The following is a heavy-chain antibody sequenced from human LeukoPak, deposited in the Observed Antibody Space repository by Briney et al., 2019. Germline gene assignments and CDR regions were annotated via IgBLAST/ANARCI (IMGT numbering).Heavy chain of an antibody. CDR2: IYYSGST. V-gene: IGHV4-31*03. Sequence: PSETLSLTCTVSGGSISSGGYYWSWIRQHPGKGLEWIGYIYYSGSTYHNPSLKSRVTISVDTSKNQFSLKLSSVTAADTAVYYCARSGRYYGSGSYPYYYYYGMDVWGKGTTVTVSS. J-gene: IGHJ6*04. CDR3: ARSGRYYGSGSYPYYYYYGMDV. D-gene: IGHD3-10*01. CDR1: GGSISSGGYY.